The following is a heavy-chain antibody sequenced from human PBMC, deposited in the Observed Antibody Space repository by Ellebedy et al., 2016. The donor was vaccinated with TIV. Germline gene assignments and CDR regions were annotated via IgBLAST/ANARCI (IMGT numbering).Heavy chain of an antibody. CDR3: ARVGYCSSTSCSSVAIKDYYGMDV. CDR1: GGTFSSYT. V-gene: IGHV1-69*05. CDR2: IIPIFGTA. J-gene: IGHJ6*02. D-gene: IGHD2-2*01. Sequence: SVKVSXXASGGTFSSYTFSWVRQAPGQGLEWMGGIIPIFGTATYAQKLQGRVTMTTDTSTSTAYMELRSLRSDDTAVYYCARVGYCSSTSCSSVAIKDYYGMDVWGQGTTVTVSS.